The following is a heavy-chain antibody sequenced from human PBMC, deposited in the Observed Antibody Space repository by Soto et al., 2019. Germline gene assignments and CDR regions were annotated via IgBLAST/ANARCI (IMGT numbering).Heavy chain of an antibody. J-gene: IGHJ4*02. CDR2: ISYDGSSD. CDR1: GFTFSSFG. Sequence: QVQLVESGGGVVQPGRSLRLSCAASGFTFSSFGMHWVRQAPGKGLEWVALISYDGSSDYYVDSVKGRFTISRDKSKNTLYLQMNSLRPEDTAVYYCAKDRGWSSAELEYWGQGTLVTVSS. D-gene: IGHD6-19*01. V-gene: IGHV3-30*18. CDR3: AKDRGWSSAELEY.